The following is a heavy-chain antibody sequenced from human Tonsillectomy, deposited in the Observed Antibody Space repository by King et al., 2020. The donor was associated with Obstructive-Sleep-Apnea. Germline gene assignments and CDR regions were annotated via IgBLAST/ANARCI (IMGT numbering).Heavy chain of an antibody. J-gene: IGHJ4*02. Sequence: VQLQQWGAGLLKPSETLSLTCAVYGGSFSGYYWSWIRQPPGKGLEWIGEINHSGSTNYNPSLKSRVTISVDTSKNHFSLKLSSVTAADTAVYYCARGRYGAGSYWVRAPNFDFWGQGTLVTVSS. CDR2: INHSGST. CDR1: GGSFSGYY. V-gene: IGHV4-34*01. D-gene: IGHD3-10*01. CDR3: ARGRYGAGSYWVRAPNFDF.